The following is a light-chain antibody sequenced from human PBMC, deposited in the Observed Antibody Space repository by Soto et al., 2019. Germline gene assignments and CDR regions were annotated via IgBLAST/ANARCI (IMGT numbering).Light chain of an antibody. J-gene: IGKJ1*01. CDR3: QQYFRWPPWT. V-gene: IGKV3-15*01. Sequence: EVLMTQSPATLSVSPGDRVTLSCRASLSVSSDLAWYQQKPGQAPTLLIYGASISATGVPARFSGSGSGTDFTLTIDSLQSEDVADYYCQQYFRWPPWTFGQGTKVEI. CDR2: GAS. CDR1: LSVSSD.